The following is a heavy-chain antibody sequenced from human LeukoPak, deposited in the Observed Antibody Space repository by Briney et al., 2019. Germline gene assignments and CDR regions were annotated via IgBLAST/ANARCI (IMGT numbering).Heavy chain of an antibody. Sequence: PSETLSLTCAVYGGSFSGYYWSWIRQPPGKGLEWIGEINHSGSTNYNPSLKSRVTISVDTSKNQFSLKLSSVTAADMAVYYCARTQWLVVSAFDIWGQGTMVTVSS. CDR2: INHSGST. CDR3: ARTQWLVVSAFDI. V-gene: IGHV4-34*01. J-gene: IGHJ3*02. CDR1: GGSFSGYY. D-gene: IGHD6-19*01.